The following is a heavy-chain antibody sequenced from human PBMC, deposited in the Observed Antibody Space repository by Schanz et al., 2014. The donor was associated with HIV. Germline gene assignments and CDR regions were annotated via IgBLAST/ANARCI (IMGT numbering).Heavy chain of an antibody. CDR1: EGTLSSNA. V-gene: IGHV1-2*02. D-gene: IGHD5-12*01. Sequence: QVQLVQSGAAVKKPGSSVTVSCKASEGTLSSNAISWVRQAPGQGLEWMGWINPNSGGTYYARKFQGRVTMTRDTSISTAYMELSSLTSDDTAVYYCAREPNYSGFDCWGQGTLVTVSP. CDR3: AREPNYSGFDC. CDR2: INPNSGGT. J-gene: IGHJ4*02.